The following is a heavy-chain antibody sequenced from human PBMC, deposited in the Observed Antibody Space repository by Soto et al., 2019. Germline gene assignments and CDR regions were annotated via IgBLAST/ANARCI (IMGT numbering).Heavy chain of an antibody. V-gene: IGHV3-23*01. D-gene: IGHD3-10*01. CDR1: GFTFSSYA. J-gene: IGHJ6*02. Sequence: LRLSCAASGFTFSSYAMSWVRQAPGKGLEWVSAISGSGSNTYYADSVKGRFTISRDNAKNTLYLQMNSLRAEDTAVYYCARDHPYGSGSPDYYGMDVWGQGTTVTVSS. CDR3: ARDHPYGSGSPDYYGMDV. CDR2: ISGSGSNT.